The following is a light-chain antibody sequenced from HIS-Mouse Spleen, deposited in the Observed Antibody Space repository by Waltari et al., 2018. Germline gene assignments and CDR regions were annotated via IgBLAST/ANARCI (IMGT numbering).Light chain of an antibody. J-gene: IGLJ1*01. V-gene: IGLV3-25*03. CDR1: ASATQQ. Sequence: SYVLPQPPSASVLPRQTARRTCSADASATQQAYWYQQKPGQAPVLVIYKDSERPSGIPERFSGSSSGTTVTLTISGVQAEDEADYYCQSADSSGTYVFGTGTKVTVL. CDR2: KDS. CDR3: QSADSSGTYV.